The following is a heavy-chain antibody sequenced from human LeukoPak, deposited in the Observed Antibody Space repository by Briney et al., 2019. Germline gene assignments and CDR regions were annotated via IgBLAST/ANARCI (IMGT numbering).Heavy chain of an antibody. V-gene: IGHV3-30*03. D-gene: IGHD1-14*01. CDR3: ASRVTGDFDY. Sequence: GRALRHSCAASGFTFSSYGMHWVRQAPGKGLEWVAVISYDGSNKYYADSVKGRFTISRDNSKNTLYLQMDSLRAEDTAVYYCASRVTGDFDYWGQGTLVTVSS. CDR2: ISYDGSNK. CDR1: GFTFSSYG. J-gene: IGHJ4*02.